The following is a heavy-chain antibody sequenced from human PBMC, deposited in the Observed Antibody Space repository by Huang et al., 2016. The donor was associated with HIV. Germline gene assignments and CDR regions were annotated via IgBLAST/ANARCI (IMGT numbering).Heavy chain of an antibody. V-gene: IGHV1-69*13. CDR3: ARARGYYDSSVSYYFDY. Sequence: QVQLVQSGAEVKKPGSSVKVSCKASGGTFSSYAIRWVRQAPGQGLEWMGGIIPLFGTANYAQKFQGRVTITADESTSTAYMELSSLRSEDTAVYYCARARGYYDSSVSYYFDYWGQGTLVTVSS. CDR2: IIPLFGTA. D-gene: IGHD3-22*01. J-gene: IGHJ4*02. CDR1: GGTFSSYA.